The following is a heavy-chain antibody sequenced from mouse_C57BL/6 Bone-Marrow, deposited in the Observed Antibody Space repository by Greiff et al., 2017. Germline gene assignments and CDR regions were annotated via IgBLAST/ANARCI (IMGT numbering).Heavy chain of an antibody. Sequence: VQLKESEGGLVQPGSSMKLSCTASGFTFSDYYMAWVRQVPEKGLEWVANINYDGSSTYYLDSLKSRFIISRDNAKNILYLQMSSLKSEDTATYYCARVDGYDRVAYYFDYWGQGTTLTVSS. CDR1: GFTFSDYY. D-gene: IGHD2-2*01. CDR2: INYDGSST. CDR3: ARVDGYDRVAYYFDY. V-gene: IGHV5-16*01. J-gene: IGHJ2*01.